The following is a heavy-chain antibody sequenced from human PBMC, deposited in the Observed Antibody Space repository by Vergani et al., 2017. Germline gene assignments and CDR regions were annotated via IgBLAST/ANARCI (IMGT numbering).Heavy chain of an antibody. D-gene: IGHD3-22*01. J-gene: IGHJ4*02. Sequence: QAQLQESGPGLVKPSETLSLTCTVSGGSISSGNYFWNWIRQPAGKGLEWIGRIYTYGSTTYNPSFKSRVTISLDTSKNQFSLRLSSVAATDTAVYYCARMGGYDEGDAFRIGYFDSWGPGILVTVSS. CDR2: IYTYGST. CDR1: GGSISSGNYF. CDR3: ARMGGYDEGDAFRIGYFDS. V-gene: IGHV4-61*02.